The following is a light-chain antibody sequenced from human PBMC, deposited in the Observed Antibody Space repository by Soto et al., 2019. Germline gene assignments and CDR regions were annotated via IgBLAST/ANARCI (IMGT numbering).Light chain of an antibody. V-gene: IGLV2-8*01. J-gene: IGLJ3*02. CDR2: EVT. Sequence: QSALTQPPSASGSPGQSVTISCTGTSSDVGGYNYVSWYQQHPGKAPRLMVNEVTKRPSGVPARFSGSKSGNTASLTVSGLQAEDEADYYCSSHAGINNVVFGGGTKLTVL. CDR3: SSHAGINNVV. CDR1: SSDVGGYNY.